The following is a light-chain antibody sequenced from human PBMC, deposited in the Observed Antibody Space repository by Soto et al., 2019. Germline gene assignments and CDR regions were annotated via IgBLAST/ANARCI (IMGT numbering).Light chain of an antibody. V-gene: IGLV1-44*01. J-gene: IGLJ2*01. CDR3: AAWDDSLNGPV. Sequence: QSVLTQPPSASGTPGQRVTISCSGSSSNIGSNTVKWYQQLPGTAPKLLIYSNNQRPSGVPDRFSGSKSGTSASLAISGLQSEDEDDYYCAAWDDSLNGPVFGGGTKLTVL. CDR2: SNN. CDR1: SSNIGSNT.